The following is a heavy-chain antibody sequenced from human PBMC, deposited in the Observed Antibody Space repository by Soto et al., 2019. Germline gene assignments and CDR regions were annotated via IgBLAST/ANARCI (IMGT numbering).Heavy chain of an antibody. CDR3: ARVGKPWNYASAKPSSDY. V-gene: IGHV1-69*06. CDR1: GGTFSSYA. J-gene: IGHJ4*02. CDR2: IIPIFGTA. Sequence: QVQLVQSGAEVKKPWSSVKVSCKASGGTFSSYAISWVRQAPGQGLAWRGGIIPIFGTANYAQKFQGRVTITADKSMSKAYRGMSSLRSEAPAVYYCARVGKPWNYASAKPSSDYWGQGTLVTDSS. D-gene: IGHD1-7*01.